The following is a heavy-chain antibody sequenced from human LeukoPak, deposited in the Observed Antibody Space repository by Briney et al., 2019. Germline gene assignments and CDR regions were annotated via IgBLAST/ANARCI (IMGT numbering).Heavy chain of an antibody. D-gene: IGHD3-22*01. V-gene: IGHV3-23*01. CDR3: AKEARNYYDSSGYPIDY. CDR1: GFTFSSYA. CDR2: ISGSGGST. J-gene: IGHJ4*02. Sequence: TGGSLRLSCAASGFTFSSYAMSWVRQAPGKGLEGVSAISGSGGSTYYADSVKGRFTISRDNSKNTLYLQMNSLRAEDTAVYYCAKEARNYYDSSGYPIDYWGQGTLVTVSS.